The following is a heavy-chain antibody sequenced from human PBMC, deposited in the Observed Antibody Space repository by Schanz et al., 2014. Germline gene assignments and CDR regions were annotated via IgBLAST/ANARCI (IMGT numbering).Heavy chain of an antibody. CDR2: IIPITGIT. V-gene: IGHV1-69*02. CDR1: GGTFSSYT. J-gene: IGHJ4*02. Sequence: QVQLVQSGAEVKKPGSSVKVSCKASGGTFSSYTINWVRHAPGQGLEWMGRIIPITGITNYAQKFQGRVTFTADKSTSTAFLEVNSLRAEDTAVYYCARVRTIYGSGAMGYWGQGTLVTVSS. D-gene: IGHD3-10*01. CDR3: ARVRTIYGSGAMGY.